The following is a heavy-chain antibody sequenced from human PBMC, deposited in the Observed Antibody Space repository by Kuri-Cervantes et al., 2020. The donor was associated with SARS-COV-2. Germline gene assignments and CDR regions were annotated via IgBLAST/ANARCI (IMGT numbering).Heavy chain of an antibody. CDR3: TTLIDY. CDR2: IRYDGSNK. CDR1: GFSFSNAW. J-gene: IGHJ4*02. V-gene: IGHV3-30*02. Sequence: LSLTCAAPGFSFSNAWMSWVRQAPGKGLEWVAFIRYDGSNKYYADSVKGRFTISRDNSKNSLYLQMSSLRAEDTAVYYCTTLIDYWGQGALVTVSS.